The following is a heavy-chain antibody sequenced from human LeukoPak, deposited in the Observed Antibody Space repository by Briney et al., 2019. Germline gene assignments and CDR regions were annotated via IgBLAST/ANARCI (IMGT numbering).Heavy chain of an antibody. CDR3: ARAAGESYFDY. D-gene: IGHD7-27*01. V-gene: IGHV1-2*06. Sequence: ASVTVSCKASEYTFTAYYMNWVRQAPGQGLEWMGRINPDSGGSSYAQKFQGRVTMTRDTSISTAYMELSGLRSDDTAVYYCARAAGESYFDYWGQGTLVTVSS. J-gene: IGHJ4*02. CDR2: INPDSGGS. CDR1: EYTFTAYY.